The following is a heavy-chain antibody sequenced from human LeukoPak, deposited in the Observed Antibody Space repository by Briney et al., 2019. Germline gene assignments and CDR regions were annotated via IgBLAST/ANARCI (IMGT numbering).Heavy chain of an antibody. CDR1: GLTFSAYS. J-gene: IGHJ4*02. V-gene: IGHV3-48*01. Sequence: PGGSLRLSCAASGLTFSAYSMNWVRQAPEKGLEWVSYIGSSSSPIYYADSVKGQFTISRDNAKNSLYLQMDSLRAEDTAVYYCARDQAYSFDYWGQGTLVTVSS. D-gene: IGHD4-11*01. CDR3: ARDQAYSFDY. CDR2: IGSSSSPI.